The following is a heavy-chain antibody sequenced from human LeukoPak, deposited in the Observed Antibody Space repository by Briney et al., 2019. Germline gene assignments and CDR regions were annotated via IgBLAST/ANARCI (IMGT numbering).Heavy chain of an antibody. CDR2: IRYDGSNI. D-gene: IGHD5-24*01. V-gene: IGHV3-30*02. CDR3: AGDANWLDP. Sequence: GGSLRLSCAPTGIIFYNFGMHWVRQAPGKGLEWVAYIRYDGSNINYVESVKGRFTISRDNSKNTLYLQMNSLRPEDTAVYYCAGDANWLDPWGQGTLVTVSS. J-gene: IGHJ5*02. CDR1: GIIFYNFG.